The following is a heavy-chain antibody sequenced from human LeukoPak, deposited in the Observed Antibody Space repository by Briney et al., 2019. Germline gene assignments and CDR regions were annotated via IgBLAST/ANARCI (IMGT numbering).Heavy chain of an antibody. Sequence: SETLSLTCTVSGGSISSYYWSWIRQPPGKGLEWIGYIYYSGSTNYNPSLKSRVTISVDASKNQFSLKLSSVTAADTAVYYCARYSGYYYEGERNWFDPWGQGTLVTVSS. D-gene: IGHD3-22*01. CDR1: GGSISSYY. V-gene: IGHV4-59*08. CDR3: ARYSGYYYEGERNWFDP. J-gene: IGHJ5*02. CDR2: IYYSGST.